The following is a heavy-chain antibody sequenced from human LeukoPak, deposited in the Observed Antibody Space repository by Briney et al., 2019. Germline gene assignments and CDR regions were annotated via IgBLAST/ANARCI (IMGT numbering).Heavy chain of an antibody. CDR3: AKDDVVTGTDY. CDR2: ISGSGGST. D-gene: IGHD1-20*01. V-gene: IGHV3-23*01. CDR1: GFTFSNAW. Sequence: GGSLRLSCAASGFTFSNAWMSWVRQAPGKGLEWVSAISGSGGSTYYADSVKGRFTISRDNSKNTLYLQMNSLRAEDTAVYYCAKDDVVTGTDYWGQGTLVTVSS. J-gene: IGHJ4*02.